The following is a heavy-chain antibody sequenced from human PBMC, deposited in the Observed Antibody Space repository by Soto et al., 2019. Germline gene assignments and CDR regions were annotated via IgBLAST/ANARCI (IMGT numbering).Heavy chain of an antibody. CDR1: GFTFSSYG. J-gene: IGHJ4*02. CDR2: ISYDGSNK. V-gene: IGHV3-30*03. D-gene: IGHD6-13*01. Sequence: GGSLRLSSAASGFTFSSYGMHWVRQAPGKGLEWVAVISYDGSNKYYADSVKGRFTISRDNSKNTLYLQMNSLRAEDTAVYYCASLAAVDYWGQGTLVTVSS. CDR3: ASLAAVDY.